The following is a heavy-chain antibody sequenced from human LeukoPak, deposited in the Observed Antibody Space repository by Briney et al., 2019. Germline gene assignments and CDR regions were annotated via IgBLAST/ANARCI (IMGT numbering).Heavy chain of an antibody. D-gene: IGHD2-8*01. J-gene: IGHJ4*02. Sequence: PGGSLRLSRAASGFTFSSYSMNWVRQAPGRGLEWVSSISSSSSYIYYADSVKGRFTISRDNAKNSLYLQMNSLRAEDTAVYYCARDCRCTNGVWGQGTLVTVSS. CDR3: ARDCRCTNGV. CDR2: ISSSSSYI. V-gene: IGHV3-21*01. CDR1: GFTFSSYS.